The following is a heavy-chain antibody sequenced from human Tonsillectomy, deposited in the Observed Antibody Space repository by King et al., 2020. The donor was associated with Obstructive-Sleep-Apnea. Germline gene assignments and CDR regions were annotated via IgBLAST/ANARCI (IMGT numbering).Heavy chain of an antibody. D-gene: IGHD2-15*01. CDR1: GGSFSGYY. Sequence: VQLQQWGAGLLKPSETLSLTCAVYGGSFSGYYLSWIRQPPGKGLELIGEINHSGSTNYNPSLKSRVTISVDTSTTPFSRKLSSVTAADTAVYYCASLSGVAAKGNWFDPWGQGTLDTVSS. J-gene: IGHJ5*02. CDR2: INHSGST. CDR3: ASLSGVAAKGNWFDP. V-gene: IGHV4-34*01.